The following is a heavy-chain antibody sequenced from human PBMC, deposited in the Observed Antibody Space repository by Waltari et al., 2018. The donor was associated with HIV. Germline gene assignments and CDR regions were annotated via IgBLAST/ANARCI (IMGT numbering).Heavy chain of an antibody. CDR3: ATGVRYYGP. D-gene: IGHD3-22*01. V-gene: IGHV3-53*01. CDR2: LYPDDTT. CDR1: NSSITAKH. J-gene: IGHJ5*02. Sequence: EVLLAESGGGLIQPGGSLGLSCTASNSSITAKHVTWIRQAPGGALEWVAVLYPDDTTHYAYSVSGRFTISRAKSRTKVFLLMNSLFVDDTATYFCATGVRYYGPWGQGTRVTVSS.